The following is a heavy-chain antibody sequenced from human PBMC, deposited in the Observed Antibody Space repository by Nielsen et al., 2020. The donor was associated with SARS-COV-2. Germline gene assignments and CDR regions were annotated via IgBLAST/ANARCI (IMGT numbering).Heavy chain of an antibody. J-gene: IGHJ4*02. CDR3: ARHEGWVTTVWYNFGY. CDR1: GGSISSSSYY. Sequence: SETLSLTCTVPGGSISSSSYYWGWIRQPPGKGLEWIGSIYYSGSSDYNPSLKSRVTISVDTSKNQFSLKLSSVTAADTAVYYCARHEGWVTTVWYNFGYWGQGTLVTVSS. V-gene: IGHV4-39*01. D-gene: IGHD4-17*01. CDR2: IYYSGSS.